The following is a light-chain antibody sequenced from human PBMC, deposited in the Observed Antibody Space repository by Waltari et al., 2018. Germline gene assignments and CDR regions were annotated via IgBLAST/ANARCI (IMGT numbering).Light chain of an antibody. Sequence: DIVMTQSPDSLAVSLGERATLTCKSSQSLLYTYNNKNYLAWYQLKPGPPPKLLIYWASSRESGVPDRFSGSGSGTDFTLTISSLQADDVAVYYCQQYYRSPPWTFGQGTKVEIK. CDR3: QQYYRSPPWT. V-gene: IGKV4-1*01. CDR1: QSLLYTYNNKNY. J-gene: IGKJ1*01. CDR2: WAS.